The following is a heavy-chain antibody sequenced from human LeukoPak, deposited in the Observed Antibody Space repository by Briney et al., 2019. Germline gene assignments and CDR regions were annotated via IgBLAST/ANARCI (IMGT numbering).Heavy chain of an antibody. D-gene: IGHD2-2*02. Sequence: GASVKVSCKASGGTFSSYAISWVRQAPGQGLEWMGGIIPIFGTANYAQKFRGRVTITADESTSTAYVELSSLRSEDTAVYYCASLYRTQYCSSTSCYKLSHAFDIWGQGTMVTVSS. V-gene: IGHV1-69*13. CDR3: ASLYRTQYCSSTSCYKLSHAFDI. J-gene: IGHJ3*02. CDR1: GGTFSSYA. CDR2: IIPIFGTA.